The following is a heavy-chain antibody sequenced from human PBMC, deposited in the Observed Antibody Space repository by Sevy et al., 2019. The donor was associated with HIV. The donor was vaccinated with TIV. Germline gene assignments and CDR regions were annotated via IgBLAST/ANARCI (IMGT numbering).Heavy chain of an antibody. CDR1: GFTFSKYS. CDR3: AREGCTKPHDY. CDR2: LSFGWVEI. Sequence: GGSLRLPCAASGFTFSKYSMSWVRHPPGKGLGWVSTLSFGWVEINYADSVKGRFTISRDNSKSSVYLQMNNLRPEDTAVYYCAREGCTKPHDYWGQGTLVTVSS. D-gene: IGHD2-8*01. V-gene: IGHV3-23*01. J-gene: IGHJ4*02.